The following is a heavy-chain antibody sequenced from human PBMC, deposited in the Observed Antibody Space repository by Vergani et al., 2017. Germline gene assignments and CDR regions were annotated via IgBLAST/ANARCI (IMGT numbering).Heavy chain of an antibody. V-gene: IGHV3-30*18. CDR3: AKEEGSGWPLKYYFDY. Sequence: VQLVESGGGLIQPGGSLRLSCAASGFTVSSNYMSWVRQAPGKGLEWVAVISYDGSNKYYADSVKGRFTISRDNSKNTLYLQMNSLRAEDTAVYYCAKEEGSGWPLKYYFDYWGQGTLVTVSS. CDR1: GFTVSSNY. D-gene: IGHD6-19*01. CDR2: ISYDGSNK. J-gene: IGHJ4*02.